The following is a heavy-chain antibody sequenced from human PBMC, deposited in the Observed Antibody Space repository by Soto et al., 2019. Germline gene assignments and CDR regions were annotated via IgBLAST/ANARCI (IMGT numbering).Heavy chain of an antibody. Sequence: SETLSLTCAVYGGSFSGYYWSWIRQPPGKGLEWIGEINHSGSTNYNPSLKSRVTISVDTSKNQFSLKLSSVTAADTAVYYCARLLWGSYRYIDYWGQGTLVTVSS. CDR3: ARLLWGSYRYIDY. CDR1: GGSFSGYY. J-gene: IGHJ4*02. V-gene: IGHV4-34*01. D-gene: IGHD3-16*02. CDR2: INHSGST.